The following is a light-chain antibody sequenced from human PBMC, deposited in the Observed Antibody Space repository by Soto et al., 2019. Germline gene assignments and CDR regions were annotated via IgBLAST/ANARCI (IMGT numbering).Light chain of an antibody. Sequence: MTQAPCTLFTSVGERVTITCQASQSISSWLAWYQQKPGKAPKLLIYDASSLESGVPSRFSGSGSETEFTLTISSLQPDDFATYYCQQYSIFWTFGQGTKVDIK. J-gene: IGKJ1*01. CDR2: DAS. V-gene: IGKV1-5*01. CDR3: QQYSIFWT. CDR1: QSISSW.